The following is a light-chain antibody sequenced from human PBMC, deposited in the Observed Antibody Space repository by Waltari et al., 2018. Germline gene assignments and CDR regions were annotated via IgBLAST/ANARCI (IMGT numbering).Light chain of an antibody. V-gene: IGKV3-15*01. CDR1: QSVRSN. CDR2: EAS. CDR3: QQYHIWWT. Sequence: EIVMTQSPATLSVSAGERTTLSCRASQSVRSNLDWYQQKPGQPPRLLIYEASTRATGIPSRVSGSGWGTEFTLTINSLQSEDLAIYYCQQYHIWWTFGQGTKVEIK. J-gene: IGKJ1*01.